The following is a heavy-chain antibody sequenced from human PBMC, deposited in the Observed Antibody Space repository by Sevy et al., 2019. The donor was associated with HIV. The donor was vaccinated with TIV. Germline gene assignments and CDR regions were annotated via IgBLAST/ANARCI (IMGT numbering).Heavy chain of an antibody. D-gene: IGHD4-17*01. Sequence: GESLKISCKGSGYSFTTYWIGWVRQMPGKGLEWMGIIYTADYETRYSPSFQGQINISADKSISTAYLQWSSLKPSDTAMYYCARRGLGYNFDYWGQGALVTVSS. CDR1: GYSFTTYW. CDR2: IYTADYET. J-gene: IGHJ4*02. V-gene: IGHV5-51*01. CDR3: ARRGLGYNFDY.